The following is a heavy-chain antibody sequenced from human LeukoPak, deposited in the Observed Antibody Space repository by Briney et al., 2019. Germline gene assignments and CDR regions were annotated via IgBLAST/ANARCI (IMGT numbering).Heavy chain of an antibody. V-gene: IGHV4-34*01. J-gene: IGHJ4*02. D-gene: IGHD4-23*01. CDR2: INHSGST. CDR3: ARCTHDYGGEFDY. CDR1: GGSFSGYY. Sequence: PSETLSLTCAVYGGSFSGYYWSWIRQPPGKGLEWIGEINHSGSTNYNPSLKSRVTISVDTSKNQFSLKLSSVTAADTAVYYCARCTHDYGGEFDYWGQGTLVTVSS.